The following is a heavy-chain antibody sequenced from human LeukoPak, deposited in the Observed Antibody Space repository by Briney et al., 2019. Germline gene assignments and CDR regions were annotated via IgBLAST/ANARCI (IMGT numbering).Heavy chain of an antibody. CDR1: GFIFTNYG. CDR2: ITTGDNT. D-gene: IGHD4-17*01. Sequence: PGGSLRLSCAASGFIFTNYGMIWVRQDPGQGLEWVSSITTGDNTYYAGSLKGRFTISRDNSKNTLYLQMISLRAEDTAVYYSAKAPYGDHSYYMDAWGKGTTVTISS. V-gene: IGHV3-23*01. J-gene: IGHJ6*03. CDR3: AKAPYGDHSYYMDA.